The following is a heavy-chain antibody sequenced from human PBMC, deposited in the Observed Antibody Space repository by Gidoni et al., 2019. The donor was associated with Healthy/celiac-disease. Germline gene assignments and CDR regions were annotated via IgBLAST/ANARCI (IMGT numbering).Heavy chain of an antibody. CDR1: GFTFSSYW. D-gene: IGHD2-2*01. V-gene: IGHV3-7*01. CDR2: IKQDGSEK. CDR3: ARVNCSSTSCLDYYYYYGMDV. J-gene: IGHJ6*02. Sequence: ASGFTFSSYWMSWVRQAPGKGLEWVANIKQDGSEKYYVASVKGRFTLSRDNAKNSLYLQMNSRRAEDTAVYYCARVNCSSTSCLDYYYYYGMDVWGQGTTVTVSS.